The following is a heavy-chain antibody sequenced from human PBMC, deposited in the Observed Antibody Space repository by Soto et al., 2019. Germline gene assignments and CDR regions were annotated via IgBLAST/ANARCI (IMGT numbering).Heavy chain of an antibody. J-gene: IGHJ6*02. CDR3: ARGEGKGYYDSSGYRNYYYYGMDV. V-gene: IGHV4-34*01. CDR2: INHSGST. Sequence: SETLSLTCAVYGGSFSGYYWSWIRQPPGKGLEWIGEINHSGSTNYNPSLKSRVTISVDTSKNQFSLKLSSVTAADTAVYYCARGEGKGYYDSSGYRNYYYYGMDVWGQGTTVTVSS. D-gene: IGHD3-22*01. CDR1: GGSFSGYY.